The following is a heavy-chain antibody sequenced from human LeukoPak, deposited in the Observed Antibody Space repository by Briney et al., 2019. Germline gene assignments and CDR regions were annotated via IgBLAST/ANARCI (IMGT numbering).Heavy chain of an antibody. CDR3: ARKRNNYYDNSGMSDY. V-gene: IGHV4-4*02. CDR1: GGSISSSNW. D-gene: IGHD3-22*01. J-gene: IGHJ4*02. Sequence: SGTLSLTCAVSGGSISSSNWWSWVRPPPGKGLEWIGEIYHSGSTNYNPSLKSRVTISVDKSKNQFSLKLSSVTAADTAVYYCARKRNNYYDNSGMSDYWGQGTLVTVSS. CDR2: IYHSGST.